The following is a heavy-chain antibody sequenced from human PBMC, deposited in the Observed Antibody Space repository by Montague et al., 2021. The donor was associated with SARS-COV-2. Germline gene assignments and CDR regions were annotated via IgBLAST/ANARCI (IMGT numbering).Heavy chain of an antibody. D-gene: IGHD3-10*01. J-gene: IGHJ4*02. CDR3: ASSLVWFEIDY. CDR2: ISYDGSNK. Sequence: SLRLSCAASGFTFSSYAMHWVRQAPGKGLEWVAVISYDGSNKYYADSVKGRFTISRDNSKNTLYLQMNSLRAEDTAVYYCASSLVWFEIDYWGQGTLVTVSP. V-gene: IGHV3-30*04. CDR1: GFTFSSYA.